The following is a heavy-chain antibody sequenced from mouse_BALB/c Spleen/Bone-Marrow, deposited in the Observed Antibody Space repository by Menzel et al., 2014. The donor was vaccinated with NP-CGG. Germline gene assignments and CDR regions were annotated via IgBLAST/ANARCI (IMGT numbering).Heavy chain of an antibody. CDR3: ARDNNGNPSYWFFNV. CDR1: GFTFTDYY. J-gene: IGHJ1*01. V-gene: IGHV7-3*02. D-gene: IGHD2-1*01. CDR2: IRNEANGYTT. Sequence: EVMLVESGGGLVQPGGSLRLSCATSGFTFTDYYMTWVRRPSGKALEWLSFIRNEANGYTTEYSVSVKGRFTISRDNYQSILYLQMNTLRPKDSAAYYCARDNNGNPSYWFFNVWGAGTTVTVSS.